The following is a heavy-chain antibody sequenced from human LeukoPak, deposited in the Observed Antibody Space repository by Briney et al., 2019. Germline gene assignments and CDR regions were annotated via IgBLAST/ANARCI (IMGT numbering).Heavy chain of an antibody. CDR3: ASRWILGYCSSNTCGHKYYNGMDV. J-gene: IGHJ6*04. Sequence: SVKVSCKVSVGTLSSFAISWARQAPGQGLEGMGGIIPMYTTANYAQKFQGRVTITADESTSTAYMELSSLRSEDTAVYYCASRWILGYCSSNTCGHKYYNGMDVGSKATT. CDR1: VGTLSSFA. CDR2: IIPMYTTA. D-gene: IGHD2-2*01. V-gene: IGHV1-69*13.